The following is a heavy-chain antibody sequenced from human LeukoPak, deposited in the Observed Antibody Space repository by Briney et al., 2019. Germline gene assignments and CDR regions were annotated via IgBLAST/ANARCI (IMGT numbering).Heavy chain of an antibody. CDR3: ARRDLSSRWITNAFDI. D-gene: IGHD6-13*01. CDR2: INAGSGNR. Sequence: ASVKLSCKASGYTFTSCAMHWGWQGPGQRLEWVGCINAGSGNRKYSQKFQGRVTITRDTSASTAYMELRSLRSDDTAVYYCARRDLSSRWITNAFDIWGQGTMVTVSS. V-gene: IGHV1-3*01. J-gene: IGHJ3*02. CDR1: GYTFTSCA.